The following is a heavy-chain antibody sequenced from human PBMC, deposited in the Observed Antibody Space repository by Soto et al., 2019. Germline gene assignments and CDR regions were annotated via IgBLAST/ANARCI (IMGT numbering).Heavy chain of an antibody. CDR2: INHSGST. Sequence: QVQLQQWGAGLLKPSETLSLTCAVYGGSFSGYYWSWIRQPPGKGLEWIGEINHSGSTNYNPSLKSRVIMSVDTSKNEFSLKLSSVPATDPAVYYCASRSVVYAIDHNGFDPWGQGTLVTVSS. V-gene: IGHV4-34*01. CDR3: ASRSVVYAIDHNGFDP. D-gene: IGHD2-8*02. CDR1: GGSFSGYY. J-gene: IGHJ5*02.